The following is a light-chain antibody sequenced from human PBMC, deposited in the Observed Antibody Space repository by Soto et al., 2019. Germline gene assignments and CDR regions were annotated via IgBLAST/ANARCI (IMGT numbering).Light chain of an antibody. J-gene: IGKJ1*01. Sequence: DVQMTPSPSTLSASVGDRVTITCRASQSISSRLAWYQQKPGKAPKLLIYKASSLESGVPSRFSGSGSGTEFTLTISSLQPDDFATCYCQQYNSYSWTFGQGTKVEIK. CDR3: QQYNSYSWT. CDR1: QSISSR. V-gene: IGKV1-5*03. CDR2: KAS.